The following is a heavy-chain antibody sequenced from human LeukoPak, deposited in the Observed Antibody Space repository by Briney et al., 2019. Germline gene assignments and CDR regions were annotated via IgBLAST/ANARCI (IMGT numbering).Heavy chain of an antibody. CDR2: INPNSGGT. J-gene: IGHJ6*02. CDR1: GYTFTGYY. Sequence: ASVKVSCKASGYTFTGYYMHWVRQAPGQGLEWMGWINPNSGGTNYAQKFQGWVTMTRDTSISTAYMELSRLRSDDTAVYYCARGFGSSWLHYGMDVWGQGTTVTVSS. CDR3: ARGFGSSWLHYGMDV. D-gene: IGHD6-13*01. V-gene: IGHV1-2*04.